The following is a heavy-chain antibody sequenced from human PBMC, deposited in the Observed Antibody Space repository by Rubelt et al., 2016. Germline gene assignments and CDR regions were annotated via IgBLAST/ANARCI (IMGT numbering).Heavy chain of an antibody. V-gene: IGHV4-31*02. CDR3: ARSRGWYGRSVAFDI. J-gene: IGHJ3*02. D-gene: IGHD6-19*01. Sequence: GKGLEWIGYIYYSGSTYYNPSLKSRVTISVDTSKNQFSLKLSSVTAADTAVYYCARSRGWYGRSVAFDIWGQGTMVTVSS. CDR2: IYYSGST.